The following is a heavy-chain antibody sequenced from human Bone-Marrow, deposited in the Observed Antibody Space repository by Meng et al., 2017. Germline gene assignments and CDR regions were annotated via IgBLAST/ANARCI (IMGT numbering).Heavy chain of an antibody. J-gene: IGHJ4*02. V-gene: IGHV4-39*07. Sequence: QLQVQESGPGLVRPSETLSLTCTVSDDSISSSSYFWGWVRQPPGKGLESIGSIYYSGSTYYNPSLKSRVTISLDTSKKQFSLKLTSVTAADTAVYYCARGRVTGTSWGENDYWGQGTLVTVSS. CDR3: ARGRVTGTSWGENDY. D-gene: IGHD1-20*01. CDR2: IYYSGST. CDR1: DDSISSSSYF.